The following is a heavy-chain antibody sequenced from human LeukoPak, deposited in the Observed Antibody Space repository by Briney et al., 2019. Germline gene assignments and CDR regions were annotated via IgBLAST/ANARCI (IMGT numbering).Heavy chain of an antibody. CDR3: GRGYNYIYGMDV. Sequence: GGSLRLSCAASGFTFSTYAMSWVRQAPGKGLEWVSGISGSGGTTYYADSVKGRFTISRDNSKNTLYLQMSSLRGEDTAVYHCGRGYNYIYGMDVWGQGTTATVSS. CDR1: GFTFSTYA. J-gene: IGHJ6*02. V-gene: IGHV3-23*01. CDR2: ISGSGGTT.